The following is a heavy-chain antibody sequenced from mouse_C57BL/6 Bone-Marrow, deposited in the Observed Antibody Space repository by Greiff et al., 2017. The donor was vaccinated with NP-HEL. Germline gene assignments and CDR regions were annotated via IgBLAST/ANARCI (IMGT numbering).Heavy chain of an antibody. Sequence: EVKLVESGEGLVKPGGSLKLSCAASGFTFSSYAMSWVRQTPEKRLEWVAYISSGGDYIYYADTVKGRFTISRDNARNTLYLQMSSLKSEDTAMYYCTREKLTGTYFDYWGQGTTLTVSS. D-gene: IGHD4-1*01. CDR3: TREKLTGTYFDY. V-gene: IGHV5-9-1*02. J-gene: IGHJ2*01. CDR2: ISSGGDYI. CDR1: GFTFSSYA.